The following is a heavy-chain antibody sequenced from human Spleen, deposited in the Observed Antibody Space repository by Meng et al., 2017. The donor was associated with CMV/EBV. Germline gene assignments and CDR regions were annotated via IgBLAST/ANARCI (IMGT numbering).Heavy chain of an antibody. CDR2: INHSGST. CDR1: GGSFVGYD. CDR3: ALSRIAAAGKGMFDY. D-gene: IGHD6-13*01. J-gene: IGHJ4*02. V-gene: IGHV4-34*01. Sequence: QVELQQWGACLLKSSETLSLTCAVNGGSFVGYDWSWVRQPPGKGLEWIGEINHSGSTNYNPSLKSRVTISVDTSKNQFSLKLSSVTAADTAVYYCALSRIAAAGKGMFDYWGQGTLVTVSS.